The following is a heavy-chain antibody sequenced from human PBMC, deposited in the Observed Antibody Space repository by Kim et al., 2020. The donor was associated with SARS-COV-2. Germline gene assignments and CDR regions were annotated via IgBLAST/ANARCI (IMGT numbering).Heavy chain of an antibody. Sequence: ASVKVSCKASGYTFTSYDINWVRQATGQGLEWMGWMNPNSGNTGYAQKFQGRVTMTRNTSISTAYMELSSLRSEDTAVYYCARGVGSRLYCSSTSCYGFDYWGQGTLFTVSS. V-gene: IGHV1-8*01. CDR3: ARGVGSRLYCSSTSCYGFDY. J-gene: IGHJ4*02. CDR2: MNPNSGNT. CDR1: GYTFTSYD. D-gene: IGHD2-2*01.